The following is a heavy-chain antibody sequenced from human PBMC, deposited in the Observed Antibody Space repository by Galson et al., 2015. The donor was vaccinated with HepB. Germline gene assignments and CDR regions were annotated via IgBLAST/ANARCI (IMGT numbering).Heavy chain of an antibody. CDR1: GFTFSSYA. CDR3: ARATLGWFDP. D-gene: IGHD2/OR15-2a*01. V-gene: IGHV3-23*01. CDR2: ISGSGGST. J-gene: IGHJ5*02. Sequence: SLRLSCAASGFTFSSYAMSWVRQAPGKGLQWVSGISGSGGSTYYADSMKGRFTISRDNSKNRLYLQMNSLRAEDTAVYYCARATLGWFDPWGQGTLVTVSS.